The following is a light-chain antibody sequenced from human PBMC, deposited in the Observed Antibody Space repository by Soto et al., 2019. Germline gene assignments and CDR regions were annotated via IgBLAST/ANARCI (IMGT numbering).Light chain of an antibody. Sequence: DIQMTQSPSSLSASVGDRVTITCRASQTISSSLNWYQQKPGKAPDLLIYAASYLQSGVPSRFSGSRSGSDFTLTISSLQPEDFATYYCQQSYSSPQMYTFGQGTRLEIK. CDR1: QTISSS. V-gene: IGKV1-39*01. CDR2: AAS. CDR3: QQSYSSPQMYT. J-gene: IGKJ2*01.